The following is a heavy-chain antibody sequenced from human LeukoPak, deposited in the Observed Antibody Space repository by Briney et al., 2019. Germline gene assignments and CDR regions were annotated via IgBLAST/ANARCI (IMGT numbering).Heavy chain of an antibody. CDR3: AKVLRLATVVTNGAFDI. J-gene: IGHJ3*02. CDR1: GFTFSSYA. Sequence: GGSLRLSCAASGFTFSSYAMSWVRQAPGKGLEWVSAISGRGDSTYYADSVKGRFTISRDNSKNTLYLQMNSLRAEDTAVYYCAKVLRLATVVTNGAFDIWGQGTMVTVSS. D-gene: IGHD4-23*01. V-gene: IGHV3-23*01. CDR2: ISGRGDST.